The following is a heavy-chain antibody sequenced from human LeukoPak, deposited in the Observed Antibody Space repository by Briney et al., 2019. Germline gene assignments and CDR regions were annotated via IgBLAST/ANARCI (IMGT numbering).Heavy chain of an antibody. V-gene: IGHV4-59*01. CDR1: GGSISSYY. Sequence: SETLSLTCTVSGGSISSYYWSWIRQPPGKGLEWIGYIYYSGSTNYNPSLKRRVNISEDKSKNKFSLKLSSVTAADTAVYYCARGYSYGQYGPWWYFDLWGRGTLVTVSS. D-gene: IGHD5-18*01. CDR3: ARGYSYGQYGPWWYFDL. J-gene: IGHJ2*01. CDR2: IYYSGST.